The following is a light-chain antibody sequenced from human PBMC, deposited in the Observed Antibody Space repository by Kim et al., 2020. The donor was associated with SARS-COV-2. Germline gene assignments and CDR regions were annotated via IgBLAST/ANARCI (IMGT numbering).Light chain of an antibody. CDR3: QQYGSSHPLT. CDR1: QTLTSSY. CDR2: GAT. V-gene: IGKV3-20*01. J-gene: IGKJ4*01. Sequence: PGARATPSCRASQTLTSSYLAWYQHKPGQPPRLLINGATTRATYIPDRFSGSGSGTDFTLTISRLEPEDFAVYYCQQYGSSHPLTFGGGTKVDIK.